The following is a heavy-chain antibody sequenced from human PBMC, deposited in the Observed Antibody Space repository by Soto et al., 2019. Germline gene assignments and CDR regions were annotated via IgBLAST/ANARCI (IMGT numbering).Heavy chain of an antibody. V-gene: IGHV3-30-3*01. CDR2: ISYDGNIK. D-gene: IGHD3-3*01. CDR3: AKDWSTIFGVVSRLDF. J-gene: IGHJ4*02. CDR1: GFTFSSYA. Sequence: GGSLRLSCAASGFTFSSYALHWVRQAPGKGLEWVAVISYDGNIKDYADSVKGRFTISRDKSKNTLYLQLNSLRAEDTAVYYCAKDWSTIFGVVSRLDFWGQGTLVTVSS.